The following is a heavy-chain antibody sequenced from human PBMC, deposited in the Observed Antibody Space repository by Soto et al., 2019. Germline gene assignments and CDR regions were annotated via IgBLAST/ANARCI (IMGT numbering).Heavy chain of an antibody. J-gene: IGHJ6*02. D-gene: IGHD4-4*01. CDR1: GYSFTSYW. Sequence: GESLKISCKGSGYSFTSYWISWVRQMPGKGLEWMGRIDPSDSYTNYSPSFQGHVTISADKSISTAYLQWSSLKASDTAMYYCARFFGVTTLPEVWGQGTKVTVSS. V-gene: IGHV5-10-1*01. CDR2: IDPSDSYT. CDR3: ARFFGVTTLPEV.